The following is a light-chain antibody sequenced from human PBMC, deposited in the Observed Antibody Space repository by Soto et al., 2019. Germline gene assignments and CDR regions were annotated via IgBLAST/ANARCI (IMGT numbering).Light chain of an antibody. CDR2: GAS. CDR1: QSVSRSY. J-gene: IGKJ1*01. V-gene: IGKV3-20*01. CDR3: QQYGSSPWT. Sequence: EIVLTQSPGTLSLSPGERATLSCRASQSVSRSYLAWYQQKPGQAPSLLIYGASSRATGIPDRFSGSGSGTDFTLTIRRLDPEDFAVYYCQQYGSSPWTFGLGTKVEIK.